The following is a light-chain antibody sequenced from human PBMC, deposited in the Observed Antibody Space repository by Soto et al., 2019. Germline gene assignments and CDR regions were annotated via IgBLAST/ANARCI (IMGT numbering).Light chain of an antibody. CDR2: GAS. J-gene: IGKJ2*01. Sequence: EIVLTQSPGTLSLSPGERATLSCRASQSVRSSYLAWYQQKPGQAPRLLIYGASSRATGIPERFSGSGSGTDFPLTISRLEPEDFAVYYCQQYGSSPLTFGQGTKLEIK. CDR3: QQYGSSPLT. V-gene: IGKV3-20*01. CDR1: QSVRSSY.